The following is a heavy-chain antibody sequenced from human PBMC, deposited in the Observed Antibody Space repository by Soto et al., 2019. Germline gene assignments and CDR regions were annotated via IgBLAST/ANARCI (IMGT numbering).Heavy chain of an antibody. CDR3: AKDRRGLSQGYCSGGSCYGYYYGMDV. J-gene: IGHJ6*02. CDR2: ISYDGSNK. D-gene: IGHD2-15*01. Sequence: GGSLRLSCAASGFTFSSYGMHWVRQAPGKGLEWVAVISYDGSNKYYADSVKGRFTISRDNSKNTLYLQMNSLRAEDTAVYYCAKDRRGLSQGYCSGGSCYGYYYGMDVWGPGTTVTVSS. CDR1: GFTFSSYG. V-gene: IGHV3-30*18.